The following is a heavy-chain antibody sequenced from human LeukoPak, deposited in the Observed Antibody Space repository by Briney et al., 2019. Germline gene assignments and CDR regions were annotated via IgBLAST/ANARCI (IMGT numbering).Heavy chain of an antibody. CDR3: ARERVTGTSYYYYYGMDV. D-gene: IGHD6-19*01. J-gene: IGHJ6*02. V-gene: IGHV3-33*01. Sequence: GRSLRLSCAASGFPFSSYGMHWVRQAPAKGLEWVAVIWHDGSNKYYASSVKGRFTISRDNSKNTLYLQMNSLRAEDTAVYYCARERVTGTSYYYYYGMDVWGQGTTVSVSS. CDR1: GFPFSSYG. CDR2: IWHDGSNK.